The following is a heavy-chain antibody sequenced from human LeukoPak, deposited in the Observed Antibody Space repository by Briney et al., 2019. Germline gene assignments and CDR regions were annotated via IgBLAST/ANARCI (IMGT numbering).Heavy chain of an antibody. V-gene: IGHV3-23*01. CDR3: VRGGIASAFDI. D-gene: IGHD6-13*01. CDR1: VFTFSSYS. Sequence: GGSLRLSCAASVFTFSSYSMSWVRQAPGKGLEWVAAISGSGGGTYYADSVKGRFTISRDNAKNTLYLQMNSLRAEDTAVYYCVRGGIASAFDIWGQGTMVTVSS. CDR2: ISGSGGGT. J-gene: IGHJ3*02.